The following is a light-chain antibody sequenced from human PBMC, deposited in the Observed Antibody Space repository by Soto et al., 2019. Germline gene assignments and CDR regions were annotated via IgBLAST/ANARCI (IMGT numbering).Light chain of an antibody. CDR2: SNH. V-gene: IGLV1-44*01. Sequence: QSVLTQPPSASGTPGQRVSISCSASSSNIGNNTVNWYQQLPGTTPKLLMYSNHQRPSGVPDRFSGSKSGTSASLAISGLQSEDEALYYCATWDDTLNGVVFGGGTKVTVL. CDR1: SSNIGNNT. J-gene: IGLJ3*02. CDR3: ATWDDTLNGVV.